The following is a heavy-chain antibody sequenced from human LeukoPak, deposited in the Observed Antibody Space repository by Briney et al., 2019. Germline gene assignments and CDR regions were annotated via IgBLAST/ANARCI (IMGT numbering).Heavy chain of an antibody. Sequence: PGGSLRLSCAASGFTVSSNNMSWVRQAPGKGLEWVSVIYSGGSTYYAESVKGRFTISRDNSKNTLYLQMNSLRAEDAAVYYCARGDTIFGVARGGFDPWGQGTLVTVSS. D-gene: IGHD3-3*01. CDR2: IYSGGST. CDR1: GFTVSSNN. J-gene: IGHJ5*02. V-gene: IGHV3-66*02. CDR3: ARGDTIFGVARGGFDP.